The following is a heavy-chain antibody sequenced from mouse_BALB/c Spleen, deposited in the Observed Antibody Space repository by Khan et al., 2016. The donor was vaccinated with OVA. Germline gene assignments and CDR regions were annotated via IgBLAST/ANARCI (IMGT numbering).Heavy chain of an antibody. CDR2: IWGGGGT. D-gene: IGHD2-14*01. Sequence: QLEESGPGLVAPSQSLSITCTVSGFSLSRYNIHWVRQPPGKGLEWLGMIWGGGGTDYNSTLKSRLSISKDNSKSQVFLKMNSLQTDDSAMYYCAXAYYRYDGYYAMDYWGQGTSVTVSS. V-gene: IGHV2-6-4*01. CDR3: AXAYYRYDGYYAMDY. CDR1: GFSLSRYN. J-gene: IGHJ4*01.